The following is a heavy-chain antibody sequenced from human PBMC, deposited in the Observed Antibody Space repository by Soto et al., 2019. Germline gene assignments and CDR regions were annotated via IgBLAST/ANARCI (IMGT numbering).Heavy chain of an antibody. CDR2: INAGNGNT. D-gene: IGHD2-15*01. J-gene: IGHJ4*02. CDR1: GYTFTSYA. Sequence: ASVKVSCKASGYTFTSYAMHWVRQAPGQRFEWMGWINAGNGNTKYSQKFQGRVTITRDTSASTAYMELSSLRSEDTAVYYFARHQGYCSGGSCKKLDYWGQGILVTVSS. V-gene: IGHV1-3*01. CDR3: ARHQGYCSGGSCKKLDY.